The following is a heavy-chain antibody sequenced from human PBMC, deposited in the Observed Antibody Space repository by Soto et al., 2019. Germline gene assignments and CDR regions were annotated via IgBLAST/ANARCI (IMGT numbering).Heavy chain of an antibody. Sequence: GGSLRLSCAASGFTFSNAWMNWVRQAPGKGLEWVGRIKSKTDGGTTDYAAPVKGRFTISRDDSKNTLYLQMNSLKTEDTAVYYCTTGRGYSGYDYYYYYGMDVWGQGTTVTVS. CDR1: GFTFSNAW. CDR2: IKSKTDGGTT. D-gene: IGHD5-12*01. J-gene: IGHJ6*02. V-gene: IGHV3-15*07. CDR3: TTGRGYSGYDYYYYYGMDV.